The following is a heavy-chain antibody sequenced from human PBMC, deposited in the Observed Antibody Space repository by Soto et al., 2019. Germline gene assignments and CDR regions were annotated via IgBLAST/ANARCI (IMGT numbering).Heavy chain of an antibody. V-gene: IGHV3-74*01. Sequence: EVQLVESGGGLVRPGGSLRLSCAASGFTFSYYWMHWVRQAPGKGLVWVSRIHSDGSSTTYADFVKGRFIISRDNARNTVDLQMNSVRVEDTAVNYCARVDRGGFDLWGQGTMVTVSS. CDR3: ARVDRGGFDL. CDR2: IHSDGSST. CDR1: GFTFSYYW. J-gene: IGHJ3*01. D-gene: IGHD3-16*01.